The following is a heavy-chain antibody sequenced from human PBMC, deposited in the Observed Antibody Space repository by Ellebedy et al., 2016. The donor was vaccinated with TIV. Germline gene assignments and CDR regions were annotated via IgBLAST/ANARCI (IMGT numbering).Heavy chain of an antibody. Sequence: GESLKISXAASGFTFSSYAMHWVRQAPGKGLEWVAVISYDGRNKYYADSVKGRFTISRDNSKNTLYLQMNSLRAEDTAVYYCARDSGSYYEAYYFDYWGQGTLVTVSS. CDR1: GFTFSSYA. V-gene: IGHV3-30-3*01. CDR2: ISYDGRNK. CDR3: ARDSGSYYEAYYFDY. D-gene: IGHD1-26*01. J-gene: IGHJ4*02.